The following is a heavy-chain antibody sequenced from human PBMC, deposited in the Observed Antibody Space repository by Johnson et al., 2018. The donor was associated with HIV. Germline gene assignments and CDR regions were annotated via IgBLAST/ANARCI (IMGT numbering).Heavy chain of an antibody. CDR2: ISSTGIST. CDR1: EFTYSDFY. J-gene: IGHJ3*02. Sequence: QVQLVESGGGLVKPGGSLRLSCAASEFTYSDFYINWIRRPPGKGLEWVSSISSTGISTYYADSVKGRFTISRDNSKNTLYLQMNSLRVEDTAVYYCAKELAADGVDAFDIWGQGTMVTVSS. CDR3: AKELAADGVDAFDI. V-gene: IGHV3-11*01. D-gene: IGHD6-13*01.